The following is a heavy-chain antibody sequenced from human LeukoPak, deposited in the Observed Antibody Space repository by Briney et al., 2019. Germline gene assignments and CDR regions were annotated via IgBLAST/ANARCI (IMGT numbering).Heavy chain of an antibody. CDR2: IYTTGST. V-gene: IGHV4-61*02. Sequence: SETLSLTCTVSGGSISSGGYYWSWIRQPAGKGLEWIGRIYTTGSTNYNPSLESRVTMSVDTSKNQFSLKLSSVTAADTAVYYCVSYRYYYDSSGYEPTAFDIWGQGTMVTVSS. D-gene: IGHD3-22*01. CDR3: VSYRYYYDSSGYEPTAFDI. J-gene: IGHJ3*02. CDR1: GGSISSGGYY.